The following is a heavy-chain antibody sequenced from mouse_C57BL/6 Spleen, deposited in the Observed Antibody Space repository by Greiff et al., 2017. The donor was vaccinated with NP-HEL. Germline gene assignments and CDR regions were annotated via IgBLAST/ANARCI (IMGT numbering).Heavy chain of an antibody. CDR3: ARSYDPWHVYFDY. Sequence: QVQLQQPGAELVRPGSSVKLSCKASGYTFTSYWMHWVKQRPIQGLEWIGNIDPSDSETHYNQKFKDKATLTVDKSSSTAYMQLSSLTSEDSAVYYCARSYDPWHVYFDYWGQGTTLTVSS. D-gene: IGHD2-3*01. V-gene: IGHV1-52*01. CDR2: IDPSDSET. CDR1: GYTFTSYW. J-gene: IGHJ2*01.